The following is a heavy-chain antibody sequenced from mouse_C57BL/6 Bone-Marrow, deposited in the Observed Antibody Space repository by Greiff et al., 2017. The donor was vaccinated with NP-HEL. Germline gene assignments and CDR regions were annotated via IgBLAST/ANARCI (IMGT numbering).Heavy chain of an antibody. V-gene: IGHV5-6*02. J-gene: IGHJ2*01. CDR1: GFTFSSYG. CDR2: ISSGGSYT. D-gene: IGHD1-1*01. Sequence: DVMLVESGGDLVKPGGSLKLSCAASGFTFSSYGMSWVRQTPDKRLEWVATISSGGSYTYYPDSVKGRFTISRDNAKNTLYLQMSSLKSEDTAMYYCARNYGSSSYYFDYWGQGTTLTVSS. CDR3: ARNYGSSSYYFDY.